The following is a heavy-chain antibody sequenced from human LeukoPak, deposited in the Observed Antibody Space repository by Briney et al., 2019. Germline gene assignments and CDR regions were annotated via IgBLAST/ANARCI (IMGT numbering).Heavy chain of an antibody. CDR3: ARVSSTSCSDY. D-gene: IGHD2-2*01. Sequence: GGSLRLSCAASGFTFSSYAMSWVRQAPGKGLEWVSSISSSSSYIYYADSVKGRFTISRDNAKNSLYLQMNSLRAEDTAVCYCARVSSTSCSDYWGQGTLVTVSS. CDR1: GFTFSSYA. CDR2: ISSSSSYI. J-gene: IGHJ4*02. V-gene: IGHV3-21*01.